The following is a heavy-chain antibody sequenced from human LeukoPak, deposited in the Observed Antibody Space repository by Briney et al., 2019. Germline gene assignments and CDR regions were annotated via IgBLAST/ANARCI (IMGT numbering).Heavy chain of an antibody. CDR1: DFSIASAYY. Sequence: PSETLSLICTVSDFSIASAYYWGWIRQPPGKGLEWIGSIYHSGTTYCSPSLKSRIAISLGTSKNQLSLRLASVTAADTAVYYCARVNSGSLWAFDTWGQGTLVTVSS. J-gene: IGHJ3*02. D-gene: IGHD2-15*01. CDR3: ARVNSGSLWAFDT. CDR2: IYHSGTT. V-gene: IGHV4-38-2*02.